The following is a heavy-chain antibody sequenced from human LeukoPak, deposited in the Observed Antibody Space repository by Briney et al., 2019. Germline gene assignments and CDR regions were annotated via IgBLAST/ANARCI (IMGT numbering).Heavy chain of an antibody. CDR1: GYSISSGYY. D-gene: IGHD3-3*01. CDR2: INHSGST. CDR3: ARSTIFGVA. Sequence: SETLSLTCTVSGYSISSGYYWSWIRQPPGKGLEWIGEINHSGSTNYNPSLKSRVTISVDTSKNQFSLKLSSVTAADTAVYYCARSTIFGVAWGQGTLVTVSS. J-gene: IGHJ5*02. V-gene: IGHV4-38-2*02.